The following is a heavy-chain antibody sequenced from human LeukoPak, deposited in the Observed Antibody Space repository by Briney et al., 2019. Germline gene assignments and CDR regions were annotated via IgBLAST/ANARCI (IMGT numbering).Heavy chain of an antibody. CDR2: IYTSGST. CDR3: ARAYGSGSYDWFDP. D-gene: IGHD3-10*01. J-gene: IGHJ5*02. Sequence: SETLSLTRTVSGGSISSYYWSWIRQPPGKGLEWIGYIYTSGSTNYNPSLKSRVTISVDTSKNQFSLKLSSVTAADTAVYYCARAYGSGSYDWFDPWGQGTLVTVSS. CDR1: GGSISSYY. V-gene: IGHV4-4*08.